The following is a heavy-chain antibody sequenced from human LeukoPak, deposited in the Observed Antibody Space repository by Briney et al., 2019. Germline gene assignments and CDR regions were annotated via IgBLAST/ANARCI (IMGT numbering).Heavy chain of an antibody. J-gene: IGHJ3*02. CDR3: ARYRMVRGLIIPAYYAFDI. CDR1: GYTFTSYG. Sequence: ASVKVSCKASGYTFTSYGISWVRQAPGQGLEWMGWISAYNGNTNYAQKLQGRVTMTTDTSTSTAYMELRSLRSDDTAVYYCARYRMVRGLIIPAYYAFDIWGQGTMVTVSS. V-gene: IGHV1-18*01. D-gene: IGHD3-10*01. CDR2: ISAYNGNT.